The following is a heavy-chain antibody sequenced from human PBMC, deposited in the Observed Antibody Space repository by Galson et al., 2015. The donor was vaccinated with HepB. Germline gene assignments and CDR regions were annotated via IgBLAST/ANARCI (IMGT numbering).Heavy chain of an antibody. V-gene: IGHV3-30*18. CDR2: ISYDGSNK. J-gene: IGHJ6*02. CDR3: AKEGIDYGDSDDYYYYYGMDV. CDR1: GFTFSSYG. D-gene: IGHD4-17*01. Sequence: SLRLSCAASGFTFSSYGMHWVRQAPGKGLEWVAVISYDGSNKYYADSVKGRFTISRDNSKNTLYLQMNSLRAEDTAVYYCAKEGIDYGDSDDYYYYYGMDVWGQGTTVTVSS.